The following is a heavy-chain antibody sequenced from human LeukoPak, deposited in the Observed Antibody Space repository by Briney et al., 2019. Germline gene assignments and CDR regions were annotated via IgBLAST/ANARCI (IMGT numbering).Heavy chain of an antibody. CDR3: ARGQQLLDY. D-gene: IGHD6-13*01. CDR2: IKQDGSGK. J-gene: IGHJ4*02. V-gene: IGHV3-7*02. Sequence: PGGSLRLSCSASGFTFSNFSMSWVRQAPRQGLEWVANIKQDGSGKYYVDSVKGRFTISRDNAKNSLYLQMNSLRAEDTAVYYCARGQQLLDYWGQGTLVTVSS. CDR1: GFTFSNFS.